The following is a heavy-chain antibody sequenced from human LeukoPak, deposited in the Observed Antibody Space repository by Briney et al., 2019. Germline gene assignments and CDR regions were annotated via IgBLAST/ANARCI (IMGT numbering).Heavy chain of an antibody. D-gene: IGHD6-6*01. V-gene: IGHV4-59*07. Sequence: SDTLSLTCTVSGASFSNYYWTWIRQPPGKGLEWIGYIYYSGSTNYRPSLKSRVSISVATSKNQVSLRLRSVTAADTAVYYCARGLRNRSSGTRFDVFDIWGQGTMVTVSS. J-gene: IGHJ3*02. CDR2: IYYSGST. CDR3: ARGLRNRSSGTRFDVFDI. CDR1: GASFSNYY.